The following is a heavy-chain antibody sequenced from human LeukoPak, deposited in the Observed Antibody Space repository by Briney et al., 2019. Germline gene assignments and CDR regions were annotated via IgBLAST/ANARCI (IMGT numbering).Heavy chain of an antibody. D-gene: IGHD1-1*01. V-gene: IGHV4-59*11. J-gene: IGHJ3*02. CDR1: GGSISSHY. CDR3: AGDQLALNAFDI. CDR2: ISYIGST. Sequence: PSETLSLTCTVSGGSISSHYWSWIRQPPGKGLEWIGYISYIGSTNYSPSLKSRVTISVDTCKNQFSLRLSSVTAADTAIYYCAGDQLALNAFDIWGQGTMVTVSS.